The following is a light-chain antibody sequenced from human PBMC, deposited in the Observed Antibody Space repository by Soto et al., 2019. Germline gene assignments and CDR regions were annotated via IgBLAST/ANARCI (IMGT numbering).Light chain of an antibody. Sequence: EVVMTQSPATLSVSPGERATLSCRASENINNRLAWYQQTPGQAPKLLIYCASTRATGMPDRLRGSGSGTEFILTTGSLQSEDFVAYYCQQYSNWPPWTFGQGTKVDI. CDR2: CAS. CDR3: QQYSNWPPWT. V-gene: IGKV3-15*01. CDR1: ENINNR. J-gene: IGKJ1*01.